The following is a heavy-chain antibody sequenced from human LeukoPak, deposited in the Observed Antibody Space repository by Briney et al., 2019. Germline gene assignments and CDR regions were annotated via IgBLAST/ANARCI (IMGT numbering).Heavy chain of an antibody. CDR1: GFTFSSYE. CDR3: ARARQQMPTSYFDY. Sequence: GGSLRLSCAASGFTFSSYEMNWVRQAPGKGLEWVSYISNTERTIYYADSVRGRFTISRDNAKNSLYLQMSSLRAEDTAVYYCARARQQMPTSYFDYWGQGTLVTVSS. V-gene: IGHV3-48*03. CDR2: ISNTERTI. J-gene: IGHJ4*02. D-gene: IGHD2-2*01.